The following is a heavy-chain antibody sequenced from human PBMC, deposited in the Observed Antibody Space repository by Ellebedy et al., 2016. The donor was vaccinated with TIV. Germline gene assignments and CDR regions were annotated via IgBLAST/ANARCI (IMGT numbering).Heavy chain of an antibody. Sequence: MPSETLSLTCTVSGGSISINNYYRGWIRQPPGKGLEWIGNIYHSGTTWYNPSLKRRVTISIDTAKNQFSLSLSSVTAADTAVYYCARAAWFGELCYFDYWGQGTLVTVSS. J-gene: IGHJ4*02. D-gene: IGHD3-10*01. CDR3: ARAAWFGELCYFDY. CDR1: GGSISINNYY. V-gene: IGHV4-39*07. CDR2: IYHSGTT.